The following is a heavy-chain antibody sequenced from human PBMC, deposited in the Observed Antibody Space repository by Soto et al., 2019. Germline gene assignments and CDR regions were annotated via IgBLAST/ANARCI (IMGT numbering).Heavy chain of an antibody. V-gene: IGHV3-48*01. D-gene: IGHD3-22*01. CDR3: ARLGAYYQAMDS. CDR2: ISSSSSTI. J-gene: IGHJ1*01. CDR1: GFTFSSYS. Sequence: GSLRLSCAASGFTFSSYSMNWVRQAPGKGLEWVSYISSSSSTIYYADSVKGRFTISRDNAKNEVSLKLTSVTAADTAVYFCARLGAYYQAMDSWGQGTLVTVSS.